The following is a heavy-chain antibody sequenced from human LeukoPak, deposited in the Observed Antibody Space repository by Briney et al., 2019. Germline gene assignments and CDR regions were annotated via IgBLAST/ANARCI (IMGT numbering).Heavy chain of an antibody. CDR2: IYSSGST. V-gene: IGHV4-61*02. Sequence: SETLSLTCTVSGGSISSGSYYWSWIRQPAGKGLEWIGRIYSSGSTNYNPSLKSRVTISVDTSKNQFSLKLSSVTAADTAVYYCARDHGDLNYYYDSSGYLDYWGQGTLVTVSS. CDR3: ARDHGDLNYYYDSSGYLDY. CDR1: GGSISSGSYY. J-gene: IGHJ4*02. D-gene: IGHD3-22*01.